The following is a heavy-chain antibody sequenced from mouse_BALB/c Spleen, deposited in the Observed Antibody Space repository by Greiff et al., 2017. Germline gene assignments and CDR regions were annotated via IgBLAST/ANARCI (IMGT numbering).Heavy chain of an antibody. CDR3: ARVFYYGSSYPFDY. CDR1: GYTFTDYN. Sequence: EVKLMESGPELVKPGASVKISCKASGYTFTDYNMHWVKQSHGKSLEWIGYIYPYNGGTGYNQKFKSKATLTVDNSSSTAYMELRSLTSEDSAVYYCARVFYYGSSYPFDYWGQGTTLTVSS. CDR2: IYPYNGGT. J-gene: IGHJ2*01. D-gene: IGHD1-1*01. V-gene: IGHV1S29*02.